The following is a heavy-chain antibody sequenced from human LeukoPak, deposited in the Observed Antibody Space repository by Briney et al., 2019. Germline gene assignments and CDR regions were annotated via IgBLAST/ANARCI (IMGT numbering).Heavy chain of an antibody. V-gene: IGHV3-30*18. J-gene: IGHJ4*02. CDR2: ISYDGSNK. Sequence: GGSLRLSCAASGFTFSSYDMHWVRQAPGKGLEWVAVISYDGSNKYYADSVKGRFTIPRDNSKNTLYLQMNSLRAEDTAVYYCAKVSRHYGDYGLDYWGQGTLVTVSS. CDR1: GFTFSSYD. D-gene: IGHD4-17*01. CDR3: AKVSRHYGDYGLDY.